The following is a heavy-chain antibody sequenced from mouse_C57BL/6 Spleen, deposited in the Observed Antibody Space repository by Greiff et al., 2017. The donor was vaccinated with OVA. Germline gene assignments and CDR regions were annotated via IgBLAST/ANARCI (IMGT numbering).Heavy chain of an antibody. Sequence: QVQLQQSGPELVKPGASVKISCKASGYAFSSSWMNWVKQRPGKGLEWIGRIYPGDGDTNYNGKFKGKATLTADKSSSTAYMQLSSLTSEDSAVYCGARDGPWFAYWGQGTLVTVSA. CDR1: GYAFSSSW. J-gene: IGHJ3*01. CDR3: ARDGPWFAY. V-gene: IGHV1-82*01. CDR2: IYPGDGDT. D-gene: IGHD2-3*01.